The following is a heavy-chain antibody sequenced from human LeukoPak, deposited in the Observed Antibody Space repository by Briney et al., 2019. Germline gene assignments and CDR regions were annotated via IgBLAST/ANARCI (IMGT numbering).Heavy chain of an antibody. V-gene: IGHV3-11*01. D-gene: IGHD3/OR15-3a*01. CDR1: GFTFSDYY. Sequence: GGSLRLSRAASGFTFSDYYMSWIRQAPGKGLEGVSYLSSSGSTIYYADSVKGRFTISRANAKTKLYLQMNSMRAEDTAVYYCAREDGLVPLSFDYWGQGTLVTVSS. CDR2: LSSSGSTI. CDR3: AREDGLVPLSFDY. J-gene: IGHJ4*02.